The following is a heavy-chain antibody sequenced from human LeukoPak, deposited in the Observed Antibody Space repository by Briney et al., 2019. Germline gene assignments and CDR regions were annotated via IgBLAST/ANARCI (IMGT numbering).Heavy chain of an antibody. CDR3: ARGPGGAYVTYYFDS. D-gene: IGHD3-16*01. V-gene: IGHV3-66*01. Sequence: GGSLRLSCAVSGFTVSSNYMSWVRQAPGKGLEWVSIIYSGGTTYYANSVKGRFTVSRDNSKNTVYLQMNSLRADDTAVCYCARGPGGAYVTYYFDSWGLGTLVTVSS. CDR1: GFTVSSNY. CDR2: IYSGGTT. J-gene: IGHJ4*02.